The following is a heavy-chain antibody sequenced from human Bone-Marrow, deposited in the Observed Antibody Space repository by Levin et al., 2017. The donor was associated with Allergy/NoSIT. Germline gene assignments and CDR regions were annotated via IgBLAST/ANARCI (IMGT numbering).Heavy chain of an antibody. J-gene: IGHJ1*01. D-gene: IGHD6-19*01. CDR1: GFTVSSNY. Sequence: PGGSLRLSCAASGFTVSSNYMSWVRQAPGKGLEWVSVIYSCGSTYYADSVKGRFTISRDNSKNTLYLQMNSLRAEDTAVYYCARGRYSSGWYGYFQHWGQGTLVTVSS. CDR3: ARGRYSSGWYGYFQH. V-gene: IGHV3-66*03. CDR2: IYSCGST.